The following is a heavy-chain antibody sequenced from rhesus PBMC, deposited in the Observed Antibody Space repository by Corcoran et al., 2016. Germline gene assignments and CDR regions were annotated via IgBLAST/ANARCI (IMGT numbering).Heavy chain of an antibody. Sequence: QVQLQESGPGLVKPSETLSLTCAVSGPSISSYWWSCIPQPPGKGLEWIGEINGNRGNTHYNPSIKSRVTTSKDASKNQCALKLSSVTAADTAVYYCARDDGNYFDQWGQGVLVTVSS. CDR2: INGNRGNT. V-gene: IGHV4-80*01. D-gene: IGHD3-9*01. J-gene: IGHJ4*01. CDR1: GPSISSYW. CDR3: ARDDGNYFDQ.